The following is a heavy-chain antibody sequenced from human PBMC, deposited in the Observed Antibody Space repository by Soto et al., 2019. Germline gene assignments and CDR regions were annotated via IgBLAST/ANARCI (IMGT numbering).Heavy chain of an antibody. CDR1: GYTFTSYG. V-gene: IGHV1-18*01. D-gene: IGHD5-18*01. J-gene: IGHJ4*02. CDR3: ARDVGYGLIDY. Sequence: QVQLLQSGAEVKKPGASMKVSCKASGYTFTSYGISWVRQAPGQGLEWMGWINAYNGNTNYAQKLQGRVTMTTDTSTSTAYTELRRLRPDDTAVDYCARDVGYGLIDYWDQGALVTVSS. CDR2: INAYNGNT.